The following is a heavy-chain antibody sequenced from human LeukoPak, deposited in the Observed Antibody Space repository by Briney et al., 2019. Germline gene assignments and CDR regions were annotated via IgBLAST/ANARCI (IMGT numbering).Heavy chain of an antibody. J-gene: IGHJ4*02. CDR2: ISDTGGRT. CDR1: GINLSNYG. D-gene: IGHD3-22*01. Sequence: GGSLRLSCAVSGINLSNYGMTWVRQAPGKGLEWVAGISDTGGRTNYADSVKGRFTISRDNPKNTLYLQMNSLRAEDTAVYFCAKRGVVIRVILVGFHKEAYYFDSWGQGALVTVSS. CDR3: AKRGVVIRVILVGFHKEAYYFDS. V-gene: IGHV3-23*01.